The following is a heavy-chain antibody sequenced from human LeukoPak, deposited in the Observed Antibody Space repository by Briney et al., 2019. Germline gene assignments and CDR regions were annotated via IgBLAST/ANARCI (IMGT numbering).Heavy chain of an antibody. D-gene: IGHD6-13*01. CDR3: ARDPTAAAGIFDY. Sequence: PGRSLRLSCAASGFTFSSYAMRWVRQAPGKGLEWVAVISYDGSNKYYADSVKGRFTISRDNSKNTLYLQMNSLRAEDTAVYYCARDPTAAAGIFDYWGQGTLVTVSS. CDR2: ISYDGSNK. V-gene: IGHV3-30-3*01. J-gene: IGHJ4*02. CDR1: GFTFSSYA.